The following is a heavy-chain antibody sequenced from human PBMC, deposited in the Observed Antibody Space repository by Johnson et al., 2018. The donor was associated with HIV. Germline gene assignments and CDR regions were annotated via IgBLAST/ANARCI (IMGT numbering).Heavy chain of an antibody. J-gene: IGHJ3*02. CDR1: GFTFSSYA. CDR2: ISYDGSNK. Sequence: QLVESGGGVVQPGRSLRLSCAASGFTFSSYAMHWVRQAPGKGLEWVAVISYDGSNKYYADSVKGRFTISRDNSKNTLYLQMNSLRAEDTAVYYCARATEWLGACDIWGQGTMVTVSS. V-gene: IGHV3-30-3*01. D-gene: IGHD3-3*01. CDR3: ARATEWLGACDI.